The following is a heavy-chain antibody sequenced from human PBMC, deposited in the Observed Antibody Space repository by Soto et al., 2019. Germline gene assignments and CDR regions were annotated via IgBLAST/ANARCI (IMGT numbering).Heavy chain of an antibody. CDR1: RFIFSDYA. J-gene: IGHJ5*01. D-gene: IGHD1-26*01. CDR3: AKDAVSYNGKWDWFDS. CDR2: IGGSNTDR. V-gene: IGHV3-23*01. Sequence: DVQLLQSGGGLVQPGGSLTLSCAASRFIFSDYAMNWVRQAPGKGLEWVSSIGGSNTDRYYADSVKGRFIISRDNSKNTMYLQMNRLRDDDTAVYYCAKDAVSYNGKWDWFDSWGPVTLVTGSS.